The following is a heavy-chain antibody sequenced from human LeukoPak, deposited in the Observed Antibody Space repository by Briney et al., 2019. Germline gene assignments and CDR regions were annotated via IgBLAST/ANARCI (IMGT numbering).Heavy chain of an antibody. V-gene: IGHV3-43*01. CDR1: GFAFDDYT. Sequence: PGGSLRLSCAASGFAFDDYTMHWVRQVPGKGLEWVSLISWDGIISYYADSVKGRFTVSRDNSKNSLFLQMKSLRSEDSGLYYCAKEVSGGSYYEWVDYWGQGTLVTVSS. CDR3: AKEVSGGSYYEWVDY. J-gene: IGHJ4*02. CDR2: ISWDGIIS. D-gene: IGHD1-26*01.